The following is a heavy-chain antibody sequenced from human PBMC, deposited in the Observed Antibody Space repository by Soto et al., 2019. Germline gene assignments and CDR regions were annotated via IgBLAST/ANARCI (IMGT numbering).Heavy chain of an antibody. J-gene: IGHJ4*02. V-gene: IGHV3-74*01. CDR2: INSGGSST. CDR1: GFTFSSYA. CDR3: ARWFSGGYYDSSGYYPFDY. D-gene: IGHD3-22*01. Sequence: GGSLRLSCAASGFTFSSYAMIWVRQAPGKGLEWVSGINSGGSSTCYADSVKGRFTISRDNAKNTLYLQMNSLRAEDTAVYYCARWFSGGYYDSSGYYPFDYWGQGTLVTVSS.